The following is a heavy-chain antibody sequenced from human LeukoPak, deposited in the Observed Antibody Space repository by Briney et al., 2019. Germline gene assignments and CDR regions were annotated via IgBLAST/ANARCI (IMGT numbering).Heavy chain of an antibody. V-gene: IGHV3-74*01. CDR1: GFTLSPFL. CDR3: VRDMWATFDY. Sequence: GGSLRLSCEVSGFTLSPFLMHWVRQSPGKGPVWVSRISPDDSVTDYADSVKGRFSVSRDNARNTLYLQISSLSVEDTAVYFCVRDMWATFDYWGQGALVIVSS. J-gene: IGHJ4*02. CDR2: ISPDDSVT. D-gene: IGHD5-12*01.